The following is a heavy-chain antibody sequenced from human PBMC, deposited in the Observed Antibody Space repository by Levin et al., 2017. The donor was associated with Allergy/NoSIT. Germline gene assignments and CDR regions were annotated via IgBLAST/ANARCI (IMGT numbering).Heavy chain of an antibody. CDR3: ARGRYSYGLY. CDR2: ISSSSSYT. D-gene: IGHD5-18*01. Sequence: PSETLSLTCAASGFTFSDYYMSWIRQAPGKGLEWVSYISSSSSYTNYADSVKGRFTISRDNAKNSLYLQMNSLRAEDTAVYYCARGRYSYGLYWGQGTLVTVSS. V-gene: IGHV3-11*05. CDR1: GFTFSDYY. J-gene: IGHJ4*02.